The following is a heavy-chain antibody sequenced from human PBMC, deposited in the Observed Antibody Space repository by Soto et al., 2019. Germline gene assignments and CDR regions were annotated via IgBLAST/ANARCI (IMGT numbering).Heavy chain of an antibody. D-gene: IGHD3-22*01. J-gene: IGHJ4*02. Sequence: ASVKVSCKASGYTFTSYGISWVRQAPGQGLEWMGRIIPILGIANYAQKFQGRVTITADKSTSTAYMELSSLRSEDTAVYYCARGLNYYDSSGHFDYWGQGTLVTVSS. CDR2: IIPILGIA. CDR1: GYTFTSYG. CDR3: ARGLNYYDSSGHFDY. V-gene: IGHV1-69*04.